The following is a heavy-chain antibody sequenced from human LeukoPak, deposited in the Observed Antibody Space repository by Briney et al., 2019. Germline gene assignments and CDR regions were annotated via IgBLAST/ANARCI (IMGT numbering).Heavy chain of an antibody. D-gene: IGHD3-10*01. V-gene: IGHV4-34*01. CDR1: GGSFSGYY. J-gene: IGHJ4*02. CDR2: INHSGST. Sequence: SETLSLTCAVYGGSFSGYYWSWIRQPPGKGLEWIGEINHSGSTNYNPSLKSRVTISADTSKNQFSLKLSSVTAADTAVYYCALGRTYYYGSGSYYDYWGQGTLVTVSS. CDR3: ALGRTYYYGSGSYYDY.